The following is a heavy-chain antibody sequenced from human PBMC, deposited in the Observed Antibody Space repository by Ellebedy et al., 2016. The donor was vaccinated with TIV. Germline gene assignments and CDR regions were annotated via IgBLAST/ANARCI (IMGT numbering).Heavy chain of an antibody. Sequence: SETLSLTCTVSGGSITSYYWSWIRQPPGKGLEWIGYIYYSGSTNYNPPLKNRVTMSVDTSKNQFSLKLNSVTAADTAVYHCARALGGPGYMDYYYYYMDVWGKGTMVTVSS. D-gene: IGHD4-23*01. CDR2: IYYSGST. V-gene: IGHV4-59*01. CDR3: ARALGGPGYMDYYYYYMDV. J-gene: IGHJ6*03. CDR1: GGSITSYY.